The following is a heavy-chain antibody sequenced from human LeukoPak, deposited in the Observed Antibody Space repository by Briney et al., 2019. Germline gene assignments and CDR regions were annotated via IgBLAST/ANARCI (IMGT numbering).Heavy chain of an antibody. CDR1: GGSISSGDYY. Sequence: SQTLSLTCTVSGGSISSGDYYWSWIRQPPGKGLEWIGYIYYSGSTYYNPSLKSRVTISVDTSKNQFSLKLSSVTAADTAVYYCARVYPLLTTTVVTPDAFDIWGQGTMVTVSS. V-gene: IGHV4-30-4*08. CDR3: ARVYPLLTTTVVTPDAFDI. CDR2: IYYSGST. D-gene: IGHD4-23*01. J-gene: IGHJ3*02.